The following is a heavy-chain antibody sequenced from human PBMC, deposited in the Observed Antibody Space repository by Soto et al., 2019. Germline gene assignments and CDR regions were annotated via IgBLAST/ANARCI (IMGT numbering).Heavy chain of an antibody. CDR1: GFTFSSYA. CDR2: ISRNGGST. Sequence: HPGGSLRLSCAASGFTFSSYAMHWVRQAPGKGLEYVSAISRNGGSTYYADSVKGRFTISRDNSKNTLYLQMGSLRAEDMAVYYCARGVGYAFDIWGQGTMVTFS. V-gene: IGHV3-64*02. J-gene: IGHJ3*02. CDR3: ARGVGYAFDI.